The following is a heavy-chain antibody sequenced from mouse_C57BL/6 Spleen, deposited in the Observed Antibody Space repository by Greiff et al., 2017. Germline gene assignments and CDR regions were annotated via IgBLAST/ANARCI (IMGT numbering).Heavy chain of an antibody. Sequence: EVQLQQSGPELVKPGASVKISCKASGYTFTDSYMNWVKQSHGKSLEWIGDINPNNGGTSYNQKFKGKATLTVDKSSSTAYMELRSLTSEDSAVYYCARGDWFAYWGQGTLVTVSA. CDR1: GYTFTDSY. CDR2: INPNNGGT. J-gene: IGHJ3*01. CDR3: ARGDWFAY. V-gene: IGHV1-26*01.